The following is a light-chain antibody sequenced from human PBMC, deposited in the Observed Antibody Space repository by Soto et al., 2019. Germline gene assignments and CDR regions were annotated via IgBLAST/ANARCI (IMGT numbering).Light chain of an antibody. CDR3: QQRSNWPPAIT. V-gene: IGKV3-11*01. Sequence: EIVLTQSPATLSLSPGERATLSCRASQSVSSYLAWYQQKPGQAPRLLIYDASNRATGIPARFSGSGSGPDFTLTISCIEPEDFAVYYCQQRSNWPPAITFGQGTRLEIK. CDR1: QSVSSY. CDR2: DAS. J-gene: IGKJ5*01.